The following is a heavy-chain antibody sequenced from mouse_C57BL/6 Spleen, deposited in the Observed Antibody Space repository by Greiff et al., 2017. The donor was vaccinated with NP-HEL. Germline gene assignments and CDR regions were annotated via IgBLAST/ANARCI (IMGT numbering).Heavy chain of an antibody. CDR3: TTRLYDYVFAY. CDR1: GFNIKDYY. J-gene: IGHJ3*01. Sequence: VQLQQSGAELVRPGASVKLSCTASGFNIKDYYMHWVKQRPEQGLEWIGRIDPEDGDTEYAPKFQGKATMTADTSSNTAYLQLSSLTSEDTAVYYCTTRLYDYVFAYWGQGTLVTVSA. V-gene: IGHV14-1*01. D-gene: IGHD2-4*01. CDR2: IDPEDGDT.